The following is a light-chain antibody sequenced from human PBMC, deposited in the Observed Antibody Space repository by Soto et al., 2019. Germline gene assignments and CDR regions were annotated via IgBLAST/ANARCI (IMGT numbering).Light chain of an antibody. V-gene: IGKV1-5*03. J-gene: IGKJ1*01. CDR1: QSISSW. CDR3: QQYNSYSTT. CDR2: KAS. Sequence: DIQMTQSPSTLSASVGDRVTITCRASQSISSWLAWYQQKPGKAPKLLIYKASSLESGVPSRFSGSGSWTEFTLTISSLQPDDFAPYYCQQYNSYSTTFGQGTKVDIK.